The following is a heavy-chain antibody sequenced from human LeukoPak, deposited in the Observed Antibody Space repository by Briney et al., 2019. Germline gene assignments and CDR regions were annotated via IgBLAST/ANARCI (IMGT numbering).Heavy chain of an antibody. CDR2: INSDGSST. Sequence: SGGSLRLSCAASGFTFSSYWMHWVRQAPGKGLVWITRINSDGSSTSYADSVKGRFTISRDNAKNTLYLQMNSLRAEDTAVYYCARDPPGSGWHVLPDYWGQGTLVTVSS. J-gene: IGHJ4*02. CDR3: ARDPPGSGWHVLPDY. D-gene: IGHD6-19*01. V-gene: IGHV3-74*01. CDR1: GFTFSSYW.